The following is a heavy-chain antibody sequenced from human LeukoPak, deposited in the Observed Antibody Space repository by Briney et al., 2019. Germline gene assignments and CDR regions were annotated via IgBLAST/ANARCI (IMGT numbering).Heavy chain of an antibody. Sequence: SETLSLTCTVSGGSISSYYWSWIRQPPGKGLEWIGYIYYSGSTNYNPSLKSRVTISVDTSMNQFSLKLSSVTAADTAVYYCARMYYYDSSGYYGRGIEYYFDYWGQGTLVTVSS. D-gene: IGHD3-22*01. J-gene: IGHJ4*02. CDR3: ARMYYYDSSGYYGRGIEYYFDY. CDR2: IYYSGST. V-gene: IGHV4-59*01. CDR1: GGSISSYY.